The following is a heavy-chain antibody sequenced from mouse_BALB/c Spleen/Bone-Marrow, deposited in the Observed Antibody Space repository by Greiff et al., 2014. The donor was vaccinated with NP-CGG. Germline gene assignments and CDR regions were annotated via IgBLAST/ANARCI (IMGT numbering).Heavy chain of an antibody. D-gene: IGHD2-4*01. CDR3: ARHNYDETWFAY. Sequence: EVKLVESXGGLVQPGGSLKLSCATSGFTFSDYYMYWVRQTPEKRLEWVAYISNGGGSTYYPDTVKGRFTISRDNAKNTLYLQMSRLKSEDTAMYYCARHNYDETWFAYWGQGTLVTVSA. CDR1: GFTFSDYY. CDR2: ISNGGGST. V-gene: IGHV5-12*02. J-gene: IGHJ3*01.